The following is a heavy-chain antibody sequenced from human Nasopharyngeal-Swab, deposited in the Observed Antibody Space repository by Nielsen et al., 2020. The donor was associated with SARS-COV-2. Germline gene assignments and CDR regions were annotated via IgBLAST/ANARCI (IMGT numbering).Heavy chain of an antibody. CDR2: IYHSGTT. V-gene: IGHV4-38-2*02. D-gene: IGHD6-6*01. J-gene: IGHJ5*02. Sequence: SETLSLTCTVSGYSISSGYYWGWIRQSPGKGLEWIGNIYHSGTTYYNPSLKSRVTISVDTSKNQFSLKVNSVTAADTAVYYCARGLKSIAARQGLNWFDPWGQGTLVTVSS. CDR1: GYSISSGYY. CDR3: ARGLKSIAARQGLNWFDP.